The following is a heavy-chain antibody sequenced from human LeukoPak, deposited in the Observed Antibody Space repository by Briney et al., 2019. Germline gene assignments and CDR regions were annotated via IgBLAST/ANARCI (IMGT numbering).Heavy chain of an antibody. D-gene: IGHD2-2*01. V-gene: IGHV3-20*04. Sequence: GGSLRLSCAASGFTFDDYGMSWVRQAPGKGREWVAGINWNGGSTGYAHSVKGRFTSSRHNTNNSLYLRMNRLRAEDTALYYCARSFYQTVDYWGQGTLVTVSS. CDR3: ARSFYQTVDY. J-gene: IGHJ4*02. CDR1: GFTFDDYG. CDR2: INWNGGST.